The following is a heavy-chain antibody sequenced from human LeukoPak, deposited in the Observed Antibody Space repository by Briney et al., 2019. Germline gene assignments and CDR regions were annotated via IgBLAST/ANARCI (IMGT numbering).Heavy chain of an antibody. D-gene: IGHD1-1*01. Sequence: PGGSLRLSCAASGFTFSSYGTHWVRQAPGKGLGWVAFIRYDGSNKYYADSVKGRFTISRDNSKNTLYLQMNSLREEDTAVYYCANIPGTGTRTYNFDHWGQGTLVTVSS. CDR2: IRYDGSNK. J-gene: IGHJ4*02. V-gene: IGHV3-30*02. CDR3: ANIPGTGTRTYNFDH. CDR1: GFTFSSYG.